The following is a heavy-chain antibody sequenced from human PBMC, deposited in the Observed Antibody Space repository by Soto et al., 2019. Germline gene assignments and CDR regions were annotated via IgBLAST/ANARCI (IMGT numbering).Heavy chain of an antibody. J-gene: IGHJ4*02. CDR2: MQPSTGRT. Sequence: ASVKVSCKASGYSFTSLDINWVRQTAGQGLEWMGWMQPSTGRTGYAQKFQGRVTMTRDTSINTAYMELTTLTPDDTAFYYCARGVSAGVDYWGQGTLVTVSS. V-gene: IGHV1-8*01. D-gene: IGHD1-26*01. CDR1: GYSFTSLD. CDR3: ARGVSAGVDY.